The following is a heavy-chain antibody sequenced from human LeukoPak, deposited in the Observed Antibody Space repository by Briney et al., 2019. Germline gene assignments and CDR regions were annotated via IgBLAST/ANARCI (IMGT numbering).Heavy chain of an antibody. J-gene: IGHJ4*02. V-gene: IGHV3-53*01. CDR1: GFTVSSNY. CDR2: IYSGGST. CDR3: ARGDKFSGDY. D-gene: IGHD3-16*01. Sequence: AGGSLRLSCAASGFTVSSNYMSWVRQAPGKGLGWGSVIYSGGSTYYADSVEGRFTICRDNSKNPLYLQMNSLRAEDTAVYYCARGDKFSGDYWGQGTLVTVSS.